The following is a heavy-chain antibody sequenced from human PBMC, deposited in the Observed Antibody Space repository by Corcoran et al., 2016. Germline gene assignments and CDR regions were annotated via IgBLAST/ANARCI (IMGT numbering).Heavy chain of an antibody. D-gene: IGHD1-26*01. Sequence: QVQLQESGPRLVKPSETLSLTCTVYGGSIRSYYWSWIRQPPGKGLEWIGYIYYSGSTNYNPSLKSRVTISVDTSKNQFSLNLSSVTAADTAGYYWAREDGRDGSPGNYWGQGTLVTVSS. CDR3: AREDGRDGSPGNY. V-gene: IGHV4-59*01. J-gene: IGHJ4*02. CDR2: IYYSGST. CDR1: GGSIRSYY.